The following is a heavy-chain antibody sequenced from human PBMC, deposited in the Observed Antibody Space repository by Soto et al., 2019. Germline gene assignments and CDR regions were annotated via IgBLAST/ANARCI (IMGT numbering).Heavy chain of an antibody. V-gene: IGHV5-51*01. D-gene: IGHD5-18*01. Sequence: PGESLKISCKGSGYSFTSYWIGWVRQMPGKGLEWMGIIYPGDSDTRYSPSFQGQVTISADKSISTAYLQWSSLKASDTAMYYCARRRVEVGHSYGYFDYWGQGTLVTVSS. J-gene: IGHJ4*02. CDR1: GYSFTSYW. CDR3: ARRRVEVGHSYGYFDY. CDR2: IYPGDSDT.